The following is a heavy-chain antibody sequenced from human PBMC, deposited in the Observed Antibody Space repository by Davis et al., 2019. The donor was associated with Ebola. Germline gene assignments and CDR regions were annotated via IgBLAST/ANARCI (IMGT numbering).Heavy chain of an antibody. CDR3: ARGDYYDSSGYYLTFTDAFDV. D-gene: IGHD3-22*01. CDR2: IKPDGSEK. V-gene: IGHV3-7*03. J-gene: IGHJ3*01. Sequence: GESLKISCTASGFTFSDYWMSWVRQAPGKGLEWVANIKPDGSEKYSVDSVKGRFTISRDNAKNSLYLQMNSLRADDTAVYYWARGDYYDSSGYYLTFTDAFDVWGQGTMVTVSS. CDR1: GFTFSDYW.